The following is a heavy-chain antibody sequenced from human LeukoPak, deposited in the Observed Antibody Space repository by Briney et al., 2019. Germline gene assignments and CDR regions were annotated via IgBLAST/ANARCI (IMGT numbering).Heavy chain of an antibody. Sequence: SVKISCKASGGTFSSYAISWVRRATGQGLEWRGGIIPIFGTANYAQKFQGRVTITADKSTSTAYMELSSLRSEDTAVYYCASQTVTRSYYYYYYGMDVWGKGTTVTVSS. CDR2: IIPIFGTA. J-gene: IGHJ6*04. CDR3: ASQTVTRSYYYYYYGMDV. V-gene: IGHV1-69*06. CDR1: GGTFSSYA. D-gene: IGHD4-17*01.